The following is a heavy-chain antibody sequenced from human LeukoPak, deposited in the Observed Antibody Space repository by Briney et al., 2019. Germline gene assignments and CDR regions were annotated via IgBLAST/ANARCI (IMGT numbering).Heavy chain of an antibody. CDR1: GGSLSGYF. CDR2: INHSGST. J-gene: IGHJ4*02. Sequence: SETLSLTCAVYGGSLSGYFWTWIRQPPGKGLEWIGEINHSGSTNYNPSLKSRVIISVDMSKNQFSLKLSSVTAADTAVYYCARLLGVTPYYFDCWGQGTLVTVSS. CDR3: ARLLGVTPYYFDC. D-gene: IGHD2-21*02. V-gene: IGHV4-34*01.